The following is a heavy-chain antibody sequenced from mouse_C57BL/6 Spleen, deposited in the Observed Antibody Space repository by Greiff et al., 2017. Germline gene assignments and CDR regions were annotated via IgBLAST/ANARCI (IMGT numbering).Heavy chain of an antibody. D-gene: IGHD2-4*01. CDR3: ARTPIYYDSTVFAY. CDR1: GYTFTSYT. J-gene: IGHJ3*01. V-gene: IGHV1-4*01. Sequence: VKLMESGAELARPGASVKMSCKASGYTFTSYTMHWVKQRPGQGLEWIGYINPSSGYTKYNQKFKDKATLTADKSSSTAYMQLSSLTSEDSAVYYCARTPIYYDSTVFAYWGQGTLVTVSA. CDR2: INPSSGYT.